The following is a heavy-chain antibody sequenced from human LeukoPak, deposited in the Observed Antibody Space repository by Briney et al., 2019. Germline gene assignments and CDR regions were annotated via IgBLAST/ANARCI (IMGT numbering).Heavy chain of an antibody. Sequence: PGGPLRLSCAASGFTFDDYAMFWVRQVPGKGLEWVSLITGDGGSTYYADSVKGRFTISRDNSKNSLYLQMNSLRTEDTALYFCARHMGGSGWYLAAFWGQGTQVTVSS. J-gene: IGHJ4*02. D-gene: IGHD6-13*01. CDR2: ITGDGGST. V-gene: IGHV3-43*02. CDR3: ARHMGGSGWYLAAF. CDR1: GFTFDDYA.